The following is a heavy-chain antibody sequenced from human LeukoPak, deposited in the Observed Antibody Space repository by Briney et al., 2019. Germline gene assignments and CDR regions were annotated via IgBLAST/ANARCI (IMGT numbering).Heavy chain of an antibody. D-gene: IGHD2-15*01. Sequence: SETLSLTCTVSGGSISGDDYYWSWIRQPPGQGLEWIGYMYYSGNTYLNPSLKSRIIISADMSKNQYSLKVTSVTAADTAVYYCARHAYCSGGSCYSPGGIDYWGQGTLVTVSS. V-gene: IGHV4-30-4*08. CDR2: MYYSGNT. CDR1: GGSISGDDYY. J-gene: IGHJ4*02. CDR3: ARHAYCSGGSCYSPGGIDY.